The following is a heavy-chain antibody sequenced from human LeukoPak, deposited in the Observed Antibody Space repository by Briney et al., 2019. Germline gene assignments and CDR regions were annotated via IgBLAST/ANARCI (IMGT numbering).Heavy chain of an antibody. V-gene: IGHV3-30*18. J-gene: IGHJ3*02. CDR1: GFTFSSYG. CDR3: AKDTIGDYPNYDAFDI. CDR2: ISYDGSNK. Sequence: QPGGSLRLSCAASGFTFSSYGMHWVRQAPGKGLEWVAVISYDGSNKYYADSVKGRFTISRDNSKNTLYLQMNSLRAEDTAVYFCAKDTIGDYPNYDAFDIWGQGTMVTVSS. D-gene: IGHD4-17*01.